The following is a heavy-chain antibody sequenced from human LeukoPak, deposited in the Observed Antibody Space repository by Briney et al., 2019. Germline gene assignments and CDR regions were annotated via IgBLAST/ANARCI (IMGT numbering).Heavy chain of an antibody. CDR1: GFTFSKYW. CDR3: ATKQWLAPPPDS. V-gene: IGHV3-74*01. CDR2: INTDGTVT. D-gene: IGHD6-19*01. J-gene: IGHJ4*02. Sequence: GGSLRLSCAASGFTFSKYWMLWVRQAPGKGLESVSRINTDGTVTTYADSVKGRFTVSRDNADNTMFLQMNSVRDEDTVVYYCATKQWLAPPPDSWGQGTPVTVSS.